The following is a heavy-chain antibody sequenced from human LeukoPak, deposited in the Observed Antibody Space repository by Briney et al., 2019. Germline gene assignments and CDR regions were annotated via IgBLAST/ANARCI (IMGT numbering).Heavy chain of an antibody. CDR3: ARGLGALLQVAYNY. CDR1: GFTFSSYS. V-gene: IGHV3-21*01. D-gene: IGHD1-26*01. J-gene: IGHJ4*02. CDR2: ISSSSSYI. Sequence: GGSLRLSCAASGFTFSSYSMNWVRQAPGKGLEWVSSISSSSSYIYYADSVKGRFTISRDNAKNSLYLQMNSLRAEDTAVYYCARGLGALLQVAYNYWGQGTLVTVSS.